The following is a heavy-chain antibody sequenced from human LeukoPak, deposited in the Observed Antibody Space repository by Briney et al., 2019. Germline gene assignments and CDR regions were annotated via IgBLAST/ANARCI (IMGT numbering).Heavy chain of an antibody. D-gene: IGHD2-2*01. V-gene: IGHV4-34*01. Sequence: PSETLSLTCAVSGGSFSGYYWSWIRQPPGKGLEWIGEINHSGSTNYNPSLTSRVTISVDTSKNQFSLKLSSVTAADTAVYYCARTVRDIVVVPAATHMMPGWFDPWGQGTLVTVSS. CDR1: GGSFSGYY. CDR2: INHSGST. J-gene: IGHJ5*02. CDR3: ARTVRDIVVVPAATHMMPGWFDP.